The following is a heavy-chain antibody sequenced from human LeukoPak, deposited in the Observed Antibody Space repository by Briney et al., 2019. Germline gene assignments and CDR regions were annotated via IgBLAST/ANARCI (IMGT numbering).Heavy chain of an antibody. D-gene: IGHD3-16*02. CDR1: GGSISSSSYY. J-gene: IGHJ6*03. V-gene: IGHV4-39*07. CDR2: IYYSGST. CDR3: ARLPYRHYFYMDV. Sequence: PSETLSLTCTVSGGSISSSSYYWGWIRQPPGKGLEWIATIYYSGSTNYNPSLKGRGTLSIDTAKNQFSLRLRSVTAADTAVYYCARLPYRHYFYMDVWGKGTTVIVSS.